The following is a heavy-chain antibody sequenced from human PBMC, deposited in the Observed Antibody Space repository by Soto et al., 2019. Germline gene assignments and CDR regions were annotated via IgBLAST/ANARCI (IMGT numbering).Heavy chain of an antibody. CDR3: ARGVGSGSYYNQYNWFDP. D-gene: IGHD3-10*01. Sequence: ASVKVSCKASGYTFTSYGISWVRQAPGQGLEWMGWISAYNGNTNYAQSLQGRVTMTTDTSTSTAFMELKSLRSDDTAVYYCARGVGSGSYYNQYNWFDPWGQGTLVTVSS. J-gene: IGHJ5*02. CDR1: GYTFTSYG. CDR2: ISAYNGNT. V-gene: IGHV1-18*01.